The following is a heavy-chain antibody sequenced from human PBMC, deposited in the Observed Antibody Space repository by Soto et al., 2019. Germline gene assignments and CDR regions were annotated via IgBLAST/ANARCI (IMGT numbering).Heavy chain of an antibody. D-gene: IGHD3-3*01. CDR2: INSDGSST. Sequence: GSLRLSCAASGFTFSSYWMHWVRQAPGKGLVWVSRINSDGSSTSYADSVKGRFTISGDNAKNTLYLQMNSLRAEDTAVYYCAREMYYDFWSGFDAFDIWGQGTMVTVSS. CDR1: GFTFSSYW. J-gene: IGHJ3*02. CDR3: AREMYYDFWSGFDAFDI. V-gene: IGHV3-74*01.